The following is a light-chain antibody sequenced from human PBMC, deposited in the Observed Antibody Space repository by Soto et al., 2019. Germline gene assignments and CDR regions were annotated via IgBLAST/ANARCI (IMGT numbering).Light chain of an antibody. CDR1: QSVSSN. CDR3: QQYASSPPLT. J-gene: IGKJ4*01. CDR2: GAS. V-gene: IGKV3-20*01. Sequence: EIVMTQSPATLSVSPGERATLSCMASQSVSSNLAWYQQKPGQAPRLLIYGASSRATGIPDRFSGSGSGTDFTLTISRLEPEDFAVYYCQQYASSPPLTFGGGTKVDIK.